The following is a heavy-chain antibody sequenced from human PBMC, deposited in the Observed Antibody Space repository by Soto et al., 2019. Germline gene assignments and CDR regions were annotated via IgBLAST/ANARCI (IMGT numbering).Heavy chain of an antibody. V-gene: IGHV1-2*02. D-gene: IGHD2-21*01. CDR3: ERLMHYSNYGGYSKSGFDM. CDR2: INPYSGGA. Sequence: ASVXVSFKSSLYTFTYYFIHFFLQAPGQGLEWIGWINPYSGGADLSQKFQGRVTMTRDKSISTAYMEVSSLRSDDTAVFYCERLMHYSNYGGYSKSGFDMWGQGTLVTVSS. J-gene: IGHJ3*02. CDR1: LYTFTYYF.